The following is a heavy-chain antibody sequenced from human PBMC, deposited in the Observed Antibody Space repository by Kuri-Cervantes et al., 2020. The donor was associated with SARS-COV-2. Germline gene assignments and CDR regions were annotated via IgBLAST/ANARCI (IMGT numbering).Heavy chain of an antibody. J-gene: IGHJ3*02. CDR3: ARGTPAFDI. V-gene: IGHV4-34*01. CDR1: GGSFSGYY. CDR2: INHSGST. Sequence: SETLSLTCAVYGGSFSGYYWSWIRQPPGKGLEWIGEINHSGSTNYNPSLKSRVTIPVDTSKNQFSLKLSSVTAADTAVYYCARGTPAFDIWGQGTMVTVSS.